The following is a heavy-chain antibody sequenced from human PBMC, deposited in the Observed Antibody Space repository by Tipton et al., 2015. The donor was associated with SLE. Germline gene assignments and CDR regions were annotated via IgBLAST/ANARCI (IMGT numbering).Heavy chain of an antibody. D-gene: IGHD6-19*01. CDR1: GDSISSASYY. J-gene: IGHJ4*02. CDR3: ASGGPWLVEGY. CDR2: INHSGST. V-gene: IGHV4-39*07. Sequence: TLSLTCTVSGDSISSASYYWSWIRQPPGKGLEWIGEINHSGSTNYNPSLKSRVTISVDTSKNQFSLKLSSVTAADTAVYYCASGGPWLVEGYWGQGTLVTVSS.